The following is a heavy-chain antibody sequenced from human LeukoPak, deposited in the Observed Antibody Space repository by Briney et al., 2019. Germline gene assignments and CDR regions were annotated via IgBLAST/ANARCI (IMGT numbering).Heavy chain of an antibody. Sequence: SETLSLTCTVSGGPTSSYYWSWLRQPPGKGREWIGYIYYSGSTNNNPSLKSRVTISVDTSKNQFSLKLSSVTAADPAVYYCARAATGVTPFDYWGQGTLVTVSS. J-gene: IGHJ4*02. CDR2: IYYSGST. CDR1: GGPTSSYY. CDR3: ARAATGVTPFDY. D-gene: IGHD5-18*01. V-gene: IGHV4-59*01.